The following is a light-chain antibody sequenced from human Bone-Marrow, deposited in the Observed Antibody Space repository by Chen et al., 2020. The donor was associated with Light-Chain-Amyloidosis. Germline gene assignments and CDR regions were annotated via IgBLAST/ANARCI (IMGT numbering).Light chain of an antibody. V-gene: IGLV6-57*01. CDR2: EHD. CDR1: SGSIATNY. J-gene: IGLJ3*02. CDR3: QSYQGSSQGV. Sequence: NFMLTQPHSVSESPGKTVIISCTRSSGSIATNYVQWSQQRPGSSPTTVIYEHDHSPSGVPDRFSGSIDRSSNSASLTISGLKTEDEADYDCQSYQGSSQGVFGGGTKLTVL.